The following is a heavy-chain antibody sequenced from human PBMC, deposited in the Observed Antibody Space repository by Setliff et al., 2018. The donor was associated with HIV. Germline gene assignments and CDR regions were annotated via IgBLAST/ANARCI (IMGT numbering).Heavy chain of an antibody. V-gene: IGHV4-34*01. CDR1: GGSFSGYY. CDR3: VRQHGDYAFGS. D-gene: IGHD4-17*01. Sequence: SETLSLTCAVYGGSFSGYYWSWIRQSPGKGLEWIGQINHGGGTTYNPSLKSRVSMFIDTPKKQFSLKVASVTAADTAVYYCVRQHGDYAFGSWGQGTQVTVSS. CDR2: INHGGGT. J-gene: IGHJ5*01.